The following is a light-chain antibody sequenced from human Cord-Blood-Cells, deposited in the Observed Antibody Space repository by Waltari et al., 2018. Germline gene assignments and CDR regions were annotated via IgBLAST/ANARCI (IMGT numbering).Light chain of an antibody. J-gene: IGKJ1*01. CDR2: DAS. Sequence: EIVLTQSPATLSSSPGERATLSCRASQSVSSYLAWYQQKHGQAPRLLIYDASNRATGIPARFSGSGSGTDFTLTISSLEPEDFAVYYCQQRSNWTFGQGTKVEIK. CDR1: QSVSSY. V-gene: IGKV3-11*01. CDR3: QQRSNWT.